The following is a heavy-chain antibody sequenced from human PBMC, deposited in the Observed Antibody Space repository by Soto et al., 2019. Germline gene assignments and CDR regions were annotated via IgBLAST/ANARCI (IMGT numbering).Heavy chain of an antibody. CDR2: ISGSGGST. D-gene: IGHD3-3*01. CDR1: GFTFSSYA. V-gene: IGHV3-23*01. CDR3: AKGGPIFGVVTPDV. J-gene: IGHJ6*02. Sequence: HPGGSLRLSCAASGFTFSSYAMSWVRQAPGKGLEWVSAISGSGGSTYYADSVKGRFTISRDNSKNTLYLQMNSLRAEDTAVYYCAKGGPIFGVVTPDVWGQGTTVTVSS.